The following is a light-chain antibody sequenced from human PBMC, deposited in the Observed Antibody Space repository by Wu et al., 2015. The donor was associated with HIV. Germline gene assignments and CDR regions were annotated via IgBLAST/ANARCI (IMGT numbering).Light chain of an antibody. Sequence: EIVMTQSPATLSVSPGERATLSCRASQSVSSNLAWYQQKPGQAPRLLIYDASNRATGIPARFSGSGSGTDFTLTISSLEPEDFAVYYCQQRSNWPPFTFGPGTKVVI. CDR3: QQRSNWPPFT. CDR1: QSVSSN. J-gene: IGKJ3*01. CDR2: DAS. V-gene: IGKV3-11*01.